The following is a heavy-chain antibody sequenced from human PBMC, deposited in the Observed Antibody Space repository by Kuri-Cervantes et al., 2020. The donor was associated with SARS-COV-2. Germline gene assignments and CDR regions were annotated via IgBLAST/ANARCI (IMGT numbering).Heavy chain of an antibody. V-gene: IGHV3-48*04. J-gene: IGHJ6*03. CDR2: ISSSSSTI. CDR1: GFTFSSYA. Sequence: GESLKISCAASGFTFSSYAMHWVRQAPGKGLEWVSYISSSSSTIYYADSVKGRFTNSRDNAKNSLFLQMNSLRADDTAVYYCARAVGSSSAGDYSMDVWGKGTTVTVSS. CDR3: ARAVGSSSAGDYSMDV. D-gene: IGHD6-6*01.